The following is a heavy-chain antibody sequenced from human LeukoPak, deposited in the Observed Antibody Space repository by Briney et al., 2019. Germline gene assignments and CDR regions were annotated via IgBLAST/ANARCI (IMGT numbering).Heavy chain of an antibody. CDR3: AKAGAVGATTSWFDP. J-gene: IGHJ5*02. CDR2: IKKDGSEK. CDR1: GFTFSNHW. V-gene: IGHV3-7*01. D-gene: IGHD1-26*01. Sequence: GGSLRLSCAAAGFTFSNHWMNWVRQAPGKGLEWVANIKKDGSEKNYLDSVKGRFTISRDNSKNTLYLQMNSLRAEDTAVYYCAKAGAVGATTSWFDPWGQGTLVTVSS.